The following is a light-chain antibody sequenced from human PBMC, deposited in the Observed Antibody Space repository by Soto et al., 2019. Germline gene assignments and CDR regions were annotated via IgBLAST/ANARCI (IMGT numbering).Light chain of an antibody. V-gene: IGLV2-14*03. CDR2: HXX. CDR1: SSDVGGYNY. J-gene: IGLJ1*01. Sequence: QSALTQPASVSGSPGQSITISCTGTSSDVGGYNYVSWYQQHPGDAPKLLIYHXXXXPSGVSNRFSGSKSGDTASLTISGXXXXXXXXXYCSSYTSSTAYIFGTGTKVTVL. CDR3: SSYTSSTAYI.